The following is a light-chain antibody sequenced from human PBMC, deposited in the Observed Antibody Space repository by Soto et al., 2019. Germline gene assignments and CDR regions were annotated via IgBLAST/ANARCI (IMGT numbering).Light chain of an antibody. CDR2: EVS. Sequence: QSALTQPASVSGSPGQSIAISCTGTSSDVGAYDFVSWYQQHPDKAPKLLIYEVSNRPSGVSDRFSGSKSVNTATLTISGLQAEYEVDYYCSSNTASNTRVFGTGTKLTVL. CDR3: SSNTASNTRV. J-gene: IGLJ1*01. V-gene: IGLV2-14*03. CDR1: SSDVGAYDF.